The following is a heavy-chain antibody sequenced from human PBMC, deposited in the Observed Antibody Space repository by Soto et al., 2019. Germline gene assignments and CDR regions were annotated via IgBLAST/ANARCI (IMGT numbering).Heavy chain of an antibody. CDR2: IKQDGSEK. Sequence: GGSLRLSCAASGFTFSSYWMSWVRQAPGKGLEWVANIKQDGSEKYYVDSVKGRFTISRDNAKNSLYLQMNSLRAEDTAVYYCARGSSGHEPDAFDIWGQGTMVTVSS. J-gene: IGHJ3*02. D-gene: IGHD6-19*01. V-gene: IGHV3-7*01. CDR3: ARGSSGHEPDAFDI. CDR1: GFTFSSYW.